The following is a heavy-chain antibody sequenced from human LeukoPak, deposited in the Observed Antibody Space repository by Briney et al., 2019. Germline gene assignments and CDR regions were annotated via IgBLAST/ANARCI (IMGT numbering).Heavy chain of an antibody. CDR1: GFTFSDYY. J-gene: IGHJ4*02. CDR2: ISSSDSTI. CDR3: ARDLLGDDSSGYYPLDY. D-gene: IGHD3-22*01. V-gene: IGHV3-11*04. Sequence: GGSMRLACAAYGFTFSDYYMSWIRQAPGKGLEWVSYISSSDSTIYYADSVKGRFTISTDNAKNSLYLQMNSQRAEDTAVYYCARDLLGDDSSGYYPLDYWGQGTLVTVSS.